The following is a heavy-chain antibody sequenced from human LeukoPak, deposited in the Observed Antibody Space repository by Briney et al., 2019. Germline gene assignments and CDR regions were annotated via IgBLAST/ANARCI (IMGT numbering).Heavy chain of an antibody. J-gene: IGHJ3*02. V-gene: IGHV4-59*12. CDR3: AGAYCGGDCYSGRTFDI. Sequence: SETLSLTCTVSGDFITAYYWSWIRQPPGKGLEWIGEVYHSGSTNYSPSLKSRVTLSVDKSKNQFSLRLSSVTAADTAVYYCAGAYCGGDCYSGRTFDIWGQGTMVTVSS. D-gene: IGHD2-21*02. CDR1: GDFITAYY. CDR2: VYHSGST.